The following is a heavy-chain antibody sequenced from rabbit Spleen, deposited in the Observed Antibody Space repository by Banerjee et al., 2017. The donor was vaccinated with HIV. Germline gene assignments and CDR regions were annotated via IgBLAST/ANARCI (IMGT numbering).Heavy chain of an antibody. CDR1: GFSFSNKAV. CDR2: INAVTGKA. V-gene: IGHV1S45*01. Sequence: QEHLEASGGDLVKPEGSLKLSCTASGFSFSNKAVMCWVRQAPGKGLEWIACINAVTGKAVYASWAKGRFTFSKTSSTTVTLQMTSLTAADTATYFCARDLVTAIGWNFVLWGQGTLVTVS. CDR3: ARDLVTAIGWNFVL. D-gene: IGHD7-1*01. J-gene: IGHJ4*01.